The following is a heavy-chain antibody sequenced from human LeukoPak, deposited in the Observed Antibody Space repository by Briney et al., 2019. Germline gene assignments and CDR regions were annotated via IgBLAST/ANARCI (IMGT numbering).Heavy chain of an antibody. Sequence: GGSLRLSCVGSGFIFGDHYIDWVRQAPGKGLEWLSVIYNGDMTYYADSVKGRFTISRDNSKNTLYLQMNNLRAEDTAVYYCARANGGNMWRGHYFDCWGQGTLVTVSS. CDR3: ARANGGNMWRGHYFDC. J-gene: IGHJ4*02. V-gene: IGHV3-66*01. CDR1: GFIFGDHY. CDR2: IYNGDMT. D-gene: IGHD4-23*01.